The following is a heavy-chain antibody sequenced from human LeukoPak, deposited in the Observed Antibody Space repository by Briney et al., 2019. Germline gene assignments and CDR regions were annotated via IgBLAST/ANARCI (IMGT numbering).Heavy chain of an antibody. V-gene: IGHV1-69*04. Sequence: VASVKVSCKASGGTFSSYAISWARQAPGQGLEWMGRIIPILGIANYAQKFQGRVTITADKSTSTAYMELSSLRSEDTAVYYCARGGYCSSTSCYSRPLDYWGQGTLVTVSS. CDR2: IIPILGIA. CDR1: GGTFSSYA. D-gene: IGHD2-2*01. J-gene: IGHJ4*02. CDR3: ARGGYCSSTSCYSRPLDY.